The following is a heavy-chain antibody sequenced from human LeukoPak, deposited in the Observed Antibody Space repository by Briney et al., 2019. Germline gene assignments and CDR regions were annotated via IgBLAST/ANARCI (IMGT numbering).Heavy chain of an antibody. CDR2: IYISGST. CDR1: GGSISNYY. Sequence: SETLSLTCTVSGGSISNYYWNWIRQPAGKGLEWIGRIYISGSTNYNPSLKSRVTMSVDTSKNQFSLKLSSVTAADTAVYYCARGPTRDDVFDIWGQGTMVTVSS. V-gene: IGHV4-4*07. CDR3: ARGPTRDDVFDI. J-gene: IGHJ3*02.